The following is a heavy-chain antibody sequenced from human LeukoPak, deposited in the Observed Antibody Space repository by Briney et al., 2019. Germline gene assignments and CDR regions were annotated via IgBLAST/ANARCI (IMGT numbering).Heavy chain of an antibody. CDR1: GYTFTSYG. Sequence: ASVKVSCKASGYTFTSYGLSWVRQAPGQGLEWMGWIGPKNGNTNYAQNLQGRVSLTTDTSTSTAYMELRSLRSDDTAMYYCARRYCSGGACYRHFDYWGRGTLVTVSS. J-gene: IGHJ4*02. V-gene: IGHV1-18*01. CDR2: IGPKNGNT. CDR3: ARRYCSGGACYRHFDY. D-gene: IGHD2-15*01.